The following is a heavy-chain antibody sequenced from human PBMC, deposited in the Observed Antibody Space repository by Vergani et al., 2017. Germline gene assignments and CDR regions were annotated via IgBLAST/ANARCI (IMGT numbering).Heavy chain of an antibody. CDR2: ISAYNGNT. CDR1: GYTFTSYG. Sequence: QVQLVQSGAEVKKPGASVKVSCKASGYTFTSYGISWVRQAPGQGLEWMGWISAYNGNTNYAQKLQGRVTMTTDTSTSTAYMELRSLRSDDTAVYYCARDTLPPGIQLWFMDAHWFDPWGQGTLVTVSS. D-gene: IGHD5-18*01. CDR3: ARDTLPPGIQLWFMDAHWFDP. V-gene: IGHV1-18*01. J-gene: IGHJ5*02.